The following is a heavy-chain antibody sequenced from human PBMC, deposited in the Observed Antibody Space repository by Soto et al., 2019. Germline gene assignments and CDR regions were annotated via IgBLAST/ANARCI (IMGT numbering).Heavy chain of an antibody. D-gene: IGHD6-19*01. J-gene: IGHJ4*02. V-gene: IGHV4-39*01. CDR3: ASPEGSGWTFDY. CDR2: IYYSGST. CDR1: GGSISSSSYY. Sequence: QLQLQESGPGLVKPSETLSLTCTVSGGSISSSSYYWGWIRQPPGKGLEWIGSIYYSGSTYYNPSLKSRVTISVDTSKNQFSLKLSSVTAADTAVYYCASPEGSGWTFDYWGQGTLVTVSS.